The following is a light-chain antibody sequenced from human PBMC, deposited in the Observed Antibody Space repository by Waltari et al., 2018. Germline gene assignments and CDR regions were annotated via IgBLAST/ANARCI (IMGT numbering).Light chain of an antibody. Sequence: QTVVIQEASLTVSPGGTVTLTCASSTGAVTSGHYSNWFQQKPGQAPRALIYSTSNKYSWTPARCAGSLLGGKVALTLSGAQPEDEAEYYCLLYYGGVWVFGGGTKLTVL. CDR1: TGAVTSGHY. CDR2: STS. CDR3: LLYYGGVWV. J-gene: IGLJ3*02. V-gene: IGLV7-43*01.